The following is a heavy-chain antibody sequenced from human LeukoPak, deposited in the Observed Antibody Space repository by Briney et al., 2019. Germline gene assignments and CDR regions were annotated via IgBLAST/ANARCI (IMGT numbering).Heavy chain of an antibody. CDR1: GYTFTSYG. CDR2: ISAYNGNT. D-gene: IGHD3-22*01. J-gene: IGHJ4*02. Sequence: ASVKVSCKASGYTFTSYGISWVRQATGQGLEWMGWISAYNGNTNYAQKLQGRVTMTTDTSTSTAYMELRSLRSDDTAVYHCARGRGYYYDSSGYLAFDYWGQGTLVTVSS. V-gene: IGHV1-18*01. CDR3: ARGRGYYYDSSGYLAFDY.